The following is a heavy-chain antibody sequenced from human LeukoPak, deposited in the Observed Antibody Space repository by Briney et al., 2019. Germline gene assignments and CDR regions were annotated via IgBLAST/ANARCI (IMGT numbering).Heavy chain of an antibody. J-gene: IGHJ4*02. V-gene: IGHV3-23*01. CDR2: LSGSGATT. D-gene: IGHD6-19*01. CDR3: AKEISYSSGWYDY. CDR1: GFTFSNYA. Sequence: EGSLRLSCAASGFTFSNYAMSWVRQAPGKGLEWVSGLSGSGATTYCADSVKGRFTISRDNSKNTLFLQMNSLRAEDTAVYYCAKEISYSSGWYDYWGQGTLVTVSS.